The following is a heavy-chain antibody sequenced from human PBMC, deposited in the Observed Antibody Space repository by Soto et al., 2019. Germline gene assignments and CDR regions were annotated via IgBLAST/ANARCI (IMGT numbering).Heavy chain of an antibody. CDR3: AREDIGMDV. CDR1: GYTFTSYD. J-gene: IGHJ6*04. V-gene: IGHV1-8*01. Sequence: GASVKVSCKASGYTFTSYDINWVRQATGQGLEWMGWMNPNSGKKGYAQKLQGKVTMKRKTTKRTAKMEISGLKTEDTAVYYCAREDIGMDVWGKGTTVTVSS. D-gene: IGHD2-15*01. CDR2: MNPNSGKK.